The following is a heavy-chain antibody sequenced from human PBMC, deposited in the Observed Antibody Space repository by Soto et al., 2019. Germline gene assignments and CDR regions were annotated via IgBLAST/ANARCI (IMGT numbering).Heavy chain of an antibody. CDR1: GFTFSSYS. J-gene: IGHJ5*02. Sequence: GGSLRLSCAASGFTFSSYSMNWVRQAPGKGLEWVSSISSSSSYIYYADSVKGRFTISRDNAKNSLYLQMNSLRAEDTAVYYCVRVPLVPTKPFDPWGQGTLVTVSS. D-gene: IGHD2-15*01. V-gene: IGHV3-21*01. CDR2: ISSSSSYI. CDR3: VRVPLVPTKPFDP.